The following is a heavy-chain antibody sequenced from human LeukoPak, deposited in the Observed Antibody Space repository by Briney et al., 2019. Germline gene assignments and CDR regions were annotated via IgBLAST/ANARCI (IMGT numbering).Heavy chain of an antibody. J-gene: IGHJ4*02. D-gene: IGHD4-17*01. V-gene: IGHV4-61*01. CDR2: IYYSGST. CDR1: GGSVSSGSYY. Sequence: PSETLSLTCTVSGGSVSSGSYYWRWIRQPPGKGLEWIGYIYYSGSTNYNPSLKSRVTISVDTSKNQFSLKLSSVTAADTAVYYCARDRQWGMTTVTTDWGQGTLVTVSS. CDR3: ARDRQWGMTTVTTD.